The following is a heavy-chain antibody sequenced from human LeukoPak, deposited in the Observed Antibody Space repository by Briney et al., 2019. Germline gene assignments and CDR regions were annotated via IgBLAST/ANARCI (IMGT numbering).Heavy chain of an antibody. Sequence: GESLKISCKGSGYSFTSYWIGWVRQMPGKGLEWMGIIYPGDSDTRYSPSFQGQVTISADKSISTAYLQWSSLNASDTAMYYCAREQQLASDAFDIWGQGTMVTVSS. CDR3: AREQQLASDAFDI. J-gene: IGHJ3*02. V-gene: IGHV5-51*01. CDR1: GYSFTSYW. CDR2: IYPGDSDT. D-gene: IGHD6-13*01.